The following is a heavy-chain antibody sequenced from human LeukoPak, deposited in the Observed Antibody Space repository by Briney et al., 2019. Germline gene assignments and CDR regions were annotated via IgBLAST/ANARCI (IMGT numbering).Heavy chain of an antibody. CDR2: INAGNGNT. CDR1: GYTFTSYA. Sequence: ASVKVSCKASGYTFTSYAMHWVRQAPGQRLEWMGWINAGNGNTKYSQEFQGRVTITRDTSASTAYMELSSLRSEDMAVYYCAKGSGLNYYYYMDVWGKGTTVTVSS. J-gene: IGHJ6*03. CDR3: AKGSGLNYYYYMDV. V-gene: IGHV1-3*03. D-gene: IGHD3-10*01.